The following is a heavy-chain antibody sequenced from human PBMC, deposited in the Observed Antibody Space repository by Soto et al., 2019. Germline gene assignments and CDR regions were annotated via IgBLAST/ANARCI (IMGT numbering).Heavy chain of an antibody. V-gene: IGHV1-69*02. CDR3: ARGALGMDV. Sequence: QVQLVQSGAEVKKPGSSVKVSCKASGGTFSSYTISWVRQAPGQGLEWLGRIIPILGIANYAQKFQGRGTITANQSTSTAYLELSSLRSEDTAVYSCARGALGMDVWGQGTTVTVSS. CDR2: IIPILGIA. J-gene: IGHJ6*02. CDR1: GGTFSSYT.